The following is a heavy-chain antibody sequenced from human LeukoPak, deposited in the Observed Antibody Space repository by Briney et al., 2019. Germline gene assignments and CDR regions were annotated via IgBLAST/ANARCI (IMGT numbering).Heavy chain of an antibody. Sequence: GGSLRLSCAASGVTSSSSAMNWVRQAPGKGLEWVSAISTSGGATIYTDSVKDRFTISRDNSKNTLYLQMNSLRAEDTAIYYCAKGGNYAPLDYWGQGTLVTVSS. CDR1: GVTSSSSA. CDR2: ISTSGGAT. J-gene: IGHJ4*02. D-gene: IGHD1-7*01. CDR3: AKGGNYAPLDY. V-gene: IGHV3-23*01.